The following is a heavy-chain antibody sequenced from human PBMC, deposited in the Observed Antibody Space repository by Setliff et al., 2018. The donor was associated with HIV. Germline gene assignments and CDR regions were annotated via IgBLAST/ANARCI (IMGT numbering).Heavy chain of an antibody. D-gene: IGHD2-15*01. J-gene: IGHJ5*02. Sequence: ASVKVSCKASGYTFTGYYMHWVRQAPGQGLEWMGWIHPSGGSTSYAQSFQDRVTMTRDTSTSTVHMELSSLRSEDTAVYYCARVRYCSGGSCYGGEYWFDPWGQGTLVTVS. CDR1: GYTFTGYY. V-gene: IGHV1-46*01. CDR2: IHPSGGST. CDR3: ARVRYCSGGSCYGGEYWFDP.